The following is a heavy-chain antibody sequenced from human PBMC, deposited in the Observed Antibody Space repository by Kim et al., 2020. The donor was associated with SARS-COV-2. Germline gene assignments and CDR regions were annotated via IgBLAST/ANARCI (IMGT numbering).Heavy chain of an antibody. CDR2: INHSGST. J-gene: IGHJ5*02. CDR1: GGSFSGYY. Sequence: SETLSLTCAVYGGSFSGYYWSWIRQPPGKGLEWIGEINHSGSTNYNPSLKSRVTISVDTSKNQFSLKLSSVTAADTAVYYCARRYCSGGSCGGENWFDPGGQGTLVTVSS. CDR3: ARRYCSGGSCGGENWFDP. D-gene: IGHD2-15*01. V-gene: IGHV4-34*01.